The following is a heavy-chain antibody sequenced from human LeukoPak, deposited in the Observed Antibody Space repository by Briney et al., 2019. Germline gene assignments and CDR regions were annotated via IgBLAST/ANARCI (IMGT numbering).Heavy chain of an antibody. V-gene: IGHV5-51*01. Sequence: GESLKISCKGSGYSFTSYWIGWVRQMPGKSLEWMGIIYPGDSDTRYSPSFQGQVTISVDKSISTAYLQWNSLKASDTAMYYCARRAYYYDSSGYHEYFQHWGQGTLVTVSS. J-gene: IGHJ1*01. CDR1: GYSFTSYW. CDR2: IYPGDSDT. D-gene: IGHD3-22*01. CDR3: ARRAYYYDSSGYHEYFQH.